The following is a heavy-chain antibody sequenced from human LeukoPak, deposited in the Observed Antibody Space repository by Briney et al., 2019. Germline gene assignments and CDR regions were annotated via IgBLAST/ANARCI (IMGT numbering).Heavy chain of an antibody. CDR1: GFTFSSYS. V-gene: IGHV3-48*02. CDR3: ARDYIWAYDY. D-gene: IGHD3-10*01. J-gene: IGHJ4*02. CDR2: ISSTSSTI. Sequence: GGSLRLSRAASGFTFSSYSMNWVRQAPGKGLEWVSYISSTSSTIYYADPVKGRFTISRDNAKNSLFLQMNSLRDDDTAVYFCARDYIWAYDYWGQGTLVTVSS.